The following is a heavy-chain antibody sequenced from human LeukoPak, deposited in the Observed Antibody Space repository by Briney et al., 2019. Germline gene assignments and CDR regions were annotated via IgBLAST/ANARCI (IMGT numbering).Heavy chain of an antibody. CDR2: INPSGGTT. V-gene: IGHV1-46*01. CDR3: ARYRVVVITGSDAFDI. CDR1: GYTLTSYY. Sequence: ASVKVSCKASGYTLTSYYMHLVRQAPGQGLEWMGIINPSGGTTSYAQKFQGRVTMTRDTSTSTVYMELSSLRSEDTAVYYCARYRVVVITGSDAFDIWGQGTMVTVSS. D-gene: IGHD3-22*01. J-gene: IGHJ3*02.